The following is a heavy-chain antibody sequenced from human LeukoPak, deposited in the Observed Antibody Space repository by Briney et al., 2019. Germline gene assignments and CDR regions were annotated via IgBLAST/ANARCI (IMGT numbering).Heavy chain of an antibody. J-gene: IGHJ5*02. V-gene: IGHV4-34*01. D-gene: IGHD3-10*01. Sequence: PSETLSLTCAVYGGSFSGYYWSWIRQPPGKGLEWIGEINHSGSTNYNPSLKSRVTISVDTSKNQFSLKLSSVTAADTAVYYCARGGGALLWFGELPYYNWFDPWGQGTLVTVSS. CDR3: ARGGGALLWFGELPYYNWFDP. CDR1: GGSFSGYY. CDR2: INHSGST.